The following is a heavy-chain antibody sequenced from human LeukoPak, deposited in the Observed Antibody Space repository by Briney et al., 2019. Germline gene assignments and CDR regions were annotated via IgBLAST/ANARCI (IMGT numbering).Heavy chain of an antibody. J-gene: IGHJ4*02. D-gene: IGHD2-21*01. Sequence: PGGSLRLSCAASGFTFSSYSMNWVRQAPGMGLEWVSTITGGGNTYYADSVKGRFTISRDNSENTLYLQMSSLRAEDTAVYYCARRGTYSKDCDYWGQGTLVTVSS. CDR1: GFTFSSYS. V-gene: IGHV3-23*01. CDR2: ITGGGNT. CDR3: ARRGTYSKDCDY.